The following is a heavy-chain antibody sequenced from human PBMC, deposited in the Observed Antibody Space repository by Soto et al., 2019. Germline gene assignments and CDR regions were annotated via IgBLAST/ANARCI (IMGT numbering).Heavy chain of an antibody. Sequence: GTLRLTCTVSGFTFSDDYMTWLRHAPPKGTGWISYSNFGSSLTNYADSVEGRLTISTDNAKNTHYLQMKSLLAEETTVYYFVRRLSRRTFSDLYPCGQG. D-gene: IGHD1-26*01. J-gene: IGHJ5*02. CDR1: GFTFSDDY. CDR3: VRRLSRRTFSDLYP. V-gene: IGHV3-11*06. CDR2: SNFGSSLT.